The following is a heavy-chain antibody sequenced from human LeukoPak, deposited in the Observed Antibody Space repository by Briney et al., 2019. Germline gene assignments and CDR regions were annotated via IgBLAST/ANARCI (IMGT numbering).Heavy chain of an antibody. Sequence: GGSLRLSCAASGFTFSSYAMHWVRQAPGKGLEWMAVISYGGNNKYYADSVKGRFTISRDNSKNTLYLQMNSLRAEDTAVYYCAKELGYCSSTSCESYYYGMDVWGQGTTVTVSS. J-gene: IGHJ6*02. CDR2: ISYGGNNK. CDR3: AKELGYCSSTSCESYYYGMDV. V-gene: IGHV3-30-3*01. CDR1: GFTFSSYA. D-gene: IGHD2-2*01.